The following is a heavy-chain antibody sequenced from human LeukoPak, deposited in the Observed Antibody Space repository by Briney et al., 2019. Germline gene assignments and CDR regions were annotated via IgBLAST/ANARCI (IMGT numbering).Heavy chain of an antibody. CDR2: IRFDGSNE. D-gene: IGHD3-22*01. J-gene: IGHJ4*02. CDR1: GFTFSNYA. Sequence: GGSLRLSCAASGFTFSNYAMHWVRQAPGKGLEWVAFIRFDGSNEYYADSVKGRFTISRDNSKNTLSLQMNSLRAEDTAVYYCARDNYDSSTPYYFDYWGQGTLVTVSS. V-gene: IGHV3-30*02. CDR3: ARDNYDSSTPYYFDY.